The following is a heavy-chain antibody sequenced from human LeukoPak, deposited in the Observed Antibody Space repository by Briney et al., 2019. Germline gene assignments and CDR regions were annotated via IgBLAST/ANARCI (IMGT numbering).Heavy chain of an antibody. CDR3: AKEAPEEEQQLPSQPDY. CDR2: IKQDGSEK. V-gene: IGHV3-7*01. CDR1: GFTFSSYW. Sequence: PGGSLRLSCAASGFTFSSYWMSWVRQAPGKGLEWVANIKQDGSEKYYVDSVKGRFTISRDNSKNTLYLQMNSLRAEDTAVYYCAKEAPEEEQQLPSQPDYWGQGTLVTVSS. J-gene: IGHJ4*02. D-gene: IGHD6-13*01.